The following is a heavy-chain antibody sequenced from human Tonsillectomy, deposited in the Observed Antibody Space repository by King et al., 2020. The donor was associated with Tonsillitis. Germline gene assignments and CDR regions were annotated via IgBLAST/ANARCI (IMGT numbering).Heavy chain of an antibody. CDR3: TRSETGVFDY. Sequence: VQLVESGGGLVQPGGSLKLSCAASGFTFSGSAMHWVRQASGKGLEWVGRIRSKANSYATAYAASVKGRFTISRDDSMKTAYLQMNSLKTEDTAVYYCTRSETGVFDYWGQGTLVTVSS. D-gene: IGHD7-27*01. CDR1: GFTFSGSA. CDR2: IRSKANSYAT. J-gene: IGHJ4*02. V-gene: IGHV3-73*01.